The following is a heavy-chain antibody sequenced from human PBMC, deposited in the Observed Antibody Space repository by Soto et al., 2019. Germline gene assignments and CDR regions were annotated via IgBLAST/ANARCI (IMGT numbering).Heavy chain of an antibody. CDR1: RDTFNKYA. V-gene: IGHV1-69*13. CDR3: ARGESYLGG. Sequence: ASVKVSCKTSRDTFNKYAFNWVRQAPGQGLEWMGWIIPIFSSRNYAEKFQGRVTITADDSTSTAYMELRSLRFEDTAVYYCARGESYLGGWGQGTTVTVSS. D-gene: IGHD3-16*01. CDR2: IIPIFSSR. J-gene: IGHJ6*02.